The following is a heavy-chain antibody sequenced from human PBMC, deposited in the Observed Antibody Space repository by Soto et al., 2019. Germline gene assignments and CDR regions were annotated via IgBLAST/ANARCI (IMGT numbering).Heavy chain of an antibody. CDR3: ARHTSGWHYYDY. CDR1: GFNFSDHY. D-gene: IGHD6-19*01. CDR2: ISGSSRYT. V-gene: IGHV3-11*06. J-gene: IGHJ4*02. Sequence: GGSLRLSCAASGFNFSDHYMNWVRQAPGKGLEWVSYISGSSRYTNFADSVEGRFTISRDNAKNSLYLQMNSLRVEDTAVYYCARHTSGWHYYDYWGQGTPVTVSS.